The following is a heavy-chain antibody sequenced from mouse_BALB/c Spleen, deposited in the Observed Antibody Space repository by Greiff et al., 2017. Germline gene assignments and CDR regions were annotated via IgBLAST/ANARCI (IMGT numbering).Heavy chain of an antibody. V-gene: IGHV1-18*01. J-gene: IGHJ4*01. D-gene: IGHD1-1*01. Sequence: EVKLVESGPELVKPGASVKIPCKASGYTFTDYNMDWVKQSHGKSLEWIGDINPNNGGTIYNQKFKGKATLTVDKSSSTAYMELRSLTSEDTAVYYCARYGNYDAMDYWGQGTSVTVSS. CDR3: ARYGNYDAMDY. CDR2: INPNNGGT. CDR1: GYTFTDYN.